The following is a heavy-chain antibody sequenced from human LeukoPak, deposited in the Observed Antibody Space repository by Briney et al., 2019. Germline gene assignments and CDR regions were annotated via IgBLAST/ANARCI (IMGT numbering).Heavy chain of an antibody. CDR3: ARGVYYYYHMDV. Sequence: SETLSLTCTVSGGSISNYYWSWVRQPAGRGVQWIGRMYTTGSTNYNPSLESRVTMSVDTSKNQFSLTLYSVTAADTAVYYCARGVYYYYHMDVWGKGTTVTVSS. V-gene: IGHV4-4*07. J-gene: IGHJ6*03. CDR2: MYTTGST. CDR1: GGSISNYY.